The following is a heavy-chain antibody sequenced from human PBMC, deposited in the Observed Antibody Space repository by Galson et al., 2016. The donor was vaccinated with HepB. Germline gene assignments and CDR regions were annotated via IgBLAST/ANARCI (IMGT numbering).Heavy chain of an antibody. CDR3: ARGGPLIGLFLHYYYYDMDV. J-gene: IGHJ6*02. V-gene: IGHV1-69*10. CDR2: IMPIFGIA. D-gene: IGHD3-22*01. Sequence: SVKVSCKASGGTFSSYGISWVRQAPGQGLEWTGGIMPIFGIANYAQKFQGRVTITADKSTSTAYMELRNLRSEDTAVYYCARGGPLIGLFLHYYYYDMDVWGQGTLVTVSS. CDR1: GGTFSSYG.